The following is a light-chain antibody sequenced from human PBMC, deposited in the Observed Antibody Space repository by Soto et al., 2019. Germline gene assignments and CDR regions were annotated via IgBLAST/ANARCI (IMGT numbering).Light chain of an antibody. Sequence: QSVLTQPPSTSGTPGQRVTISCSGSSSNIGSNYVYWYQQLPGTAPKLLIYRNNQRPSGVPDRFSGSKSGTSASLAISGLRSEDEADYDCAAWDDSLSGYVFGTGTKVTVL. V-gene: IGLV1-47*01. CDR1: SSNIGSNY. J-gene: IGLJ1*01. CDR3: AAWDDSLSGYV. CDR2: RNN.